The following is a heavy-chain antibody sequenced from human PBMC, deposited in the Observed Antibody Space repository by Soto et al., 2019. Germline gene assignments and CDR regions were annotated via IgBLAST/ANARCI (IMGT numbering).Heavy chain of an antibody. D-gene: IGHD1-7*01. J-gene: IGHJ4*02. CDR2: ITGSGGST. CDR3: ARESRTSSQFAY. Sequence: EVQRLEAGGGLVQPGGSLRLSCAASGFTFDTYAMSWVRQAPGKGLEWVSGITGSGGSTDYADSVKGRFTSSRDTSRNTLYLQMRRLSVEDTAIYYCARESRTSSQFAYWGQGTLVPVSS. CDR1: GFTFDTYA. V-gene: IGHV3-23*01.